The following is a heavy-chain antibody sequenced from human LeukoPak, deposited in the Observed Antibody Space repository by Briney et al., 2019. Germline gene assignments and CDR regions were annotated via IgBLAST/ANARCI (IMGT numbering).Heavy chain of an antibody. CDR2: ISGSGGST. D-gene: IGHD4-17*01. Sequence: PGGSLRLSCAASGFTFSSYAMSWVRQAPGKGLEWFSAISGSGGSTYYADSVKGRFTISRDNSKNTLYLQMNSLRAEDTAVYYCAKERTYGDYAWYFDLWGRGTLVTVSS. J-gene: IGHJ2*01. CDR3: AKERTYGDYAWYFDL. V-gene: IGHV3-23*01. CDR1: GFTFSSYA.